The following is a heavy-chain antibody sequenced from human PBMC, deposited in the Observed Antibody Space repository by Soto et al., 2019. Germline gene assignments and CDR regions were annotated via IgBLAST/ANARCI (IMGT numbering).Heavy chain of an antibody. D-gene: IGHD4-17*01. Sequence: ASVKVSCKASGYTFTSYDINWVRQATGQGLEWMGWMNPNSGNTGYAQKFKGRVTMTRNTSISTAYMELSSLRSEDTAVYYCARGRYGDYAYYYYMDVWGKGTTVTVSS. CDR2: MNPNSGNT. J-gene: IGHJ6*03. V-gene: IGHV1-8*01. CDR1: GYTFTSYD. CDR3: ARGRYGDYAYYYYMDV.